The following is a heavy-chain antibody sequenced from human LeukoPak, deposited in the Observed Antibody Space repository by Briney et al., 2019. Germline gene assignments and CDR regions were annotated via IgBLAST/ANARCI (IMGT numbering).Heavy chain of an antibody. Sequence: GASVKVSCKASGYTFTSYGISWVRQAPGQGLEWMGWISAYNGNTNYAQKLQGRVIMTTDTSTSTAYMELRSLRSDDTAVYYCARAVPAAPNFYYYMDVWGKGTTVTVSS. CDR1: GYTFTSYG. V-gene: IGHV1-18*01. D-gene: IGHD2-2*01. CDR2: ISAYNGNT. J-gene: IGHJ6*03. CDR3: ARAVPAAPNFYYYMDV.